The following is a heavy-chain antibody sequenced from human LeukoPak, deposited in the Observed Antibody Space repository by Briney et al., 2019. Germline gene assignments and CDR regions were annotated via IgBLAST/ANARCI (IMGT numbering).Heavy chain of an antibody. CDR2: IIPHIGTA. D-gene: IGHD3-3*01. Sequence: ASVKVSCKASGGTFSSYAISWVRQAPGQGVEWMGRIIPHIGTANYAQKFQGRVTITADKSTSTAYMELSSLRSEDTAVYYCARVGSRTIFGVVQEKGMDVLGKGATVTVSS. CDR1: GGTFSSYA. V-gene: IGHV1-69*04. CDR3: ARVGSRTIFGVVQEKGMDV. J-gene: IGHJ6*03.